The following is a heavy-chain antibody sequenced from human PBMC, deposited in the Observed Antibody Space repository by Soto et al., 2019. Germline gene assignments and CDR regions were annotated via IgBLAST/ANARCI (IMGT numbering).Heavy chain of an antibody. Sequence: QVHLVQSGAEVKKPGASVKVSCKASGYSFTSYGISWVRQAPGQGLEWMGWISAYNDNTNYAQNLQGSLTMTTDPCRSTAYMELRSRRSDDTAVYYCAASDCGADCYSLYYHFSGMEVWGQGTTVTVSS. D-gene: IGHD2-21*02. CDR3: AASDCGADCYSLYYHFSGMEV. CDR1: GYSFTSYG. CDR2: ISAYNDNT. V-gene: IGHV1-18*01. J-gene: IGHJ6*02.